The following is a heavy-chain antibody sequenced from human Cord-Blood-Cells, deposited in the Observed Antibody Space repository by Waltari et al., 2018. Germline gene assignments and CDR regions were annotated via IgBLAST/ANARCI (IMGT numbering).Heavy chain of an antibody. V-gene: IGHV1-8*01. CDR1: GYTFTSYD. Sequence: QVQLVQSGAEVKKPGASVKVSCKASGYTFTSYDHNWVRPATGQGLEWMGWMNPNRGNTGDAQKFQGRGTMTRNTSISTAYMELSSLRSEDTAVYYCARGPEGTMVQGVIDYWGQGTLVTVSS. CDR2: MNPNRGNT. CDR3: ARGPEGTMVQGVIDY. J-gene: IGHJ4*02. D-gene: IGHD3-10*01.